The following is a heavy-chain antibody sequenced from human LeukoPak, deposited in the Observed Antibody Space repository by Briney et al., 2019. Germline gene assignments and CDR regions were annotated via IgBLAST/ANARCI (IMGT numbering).Heavy chain of an antibody. D-gene: IGHD3-22*01. J-gene: IGHJ4*02. CDR2: MNPNSGNT. V-gene: IGHV1-8*02. CDR1: GYTFTSYD. CDR3: ARGGHNYYDSSGSPDY. Sequence: ASVKVSCKASGYTFTSYDINWVRQATGQGLEWMGWMNPNSGNTGYAQKFQGRVTMTRNTSISTAYMELSSLRSEDTAVYYCARGGHNYYDSSGSPDYWGQGTLVTVSS.